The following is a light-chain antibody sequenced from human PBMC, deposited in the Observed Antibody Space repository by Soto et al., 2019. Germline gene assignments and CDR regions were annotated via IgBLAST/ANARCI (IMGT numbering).Light chain of an antibody. CDR3: SSYAGSIL. Sequence: QSALTQPPSASGSPGQSVTISCTGTSSDVGGYNYVSWYQQHPGKAPKLMIYEVSKRPSGVPDRFSSSKSGNTASLTVSGLQAEDEADYYCSSYAGSILFGGGTKLTVL. V-gene: IGLV2-8*01. J-gene: IGLJ2*01. CDR2: EVS. CDR1: SSDVGGYNY.